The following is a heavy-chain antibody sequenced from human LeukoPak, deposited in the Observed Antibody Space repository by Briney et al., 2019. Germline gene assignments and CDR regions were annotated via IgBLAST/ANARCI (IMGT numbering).Heavy chain of an antibody. Sequence: KPGGSLRLSCAASGFTFSNAWMSWVRQAPGKGLEWVGRIKSKTDGGTTDYAAPVKGRFTISRDDSKNTLYLQMNSLKPEDTAVYYCTTLTWIQLWYPFDYWGQGTLVTVSS. J-gene: IGHJ4*02. CDR2: IKSKTDGGTT. CDR3: TTLTWIQLWYPFDY. D-gene: IGHD5-18*01. V-gene: IGHV3-15*01. CDR1: GFTFSNAW.